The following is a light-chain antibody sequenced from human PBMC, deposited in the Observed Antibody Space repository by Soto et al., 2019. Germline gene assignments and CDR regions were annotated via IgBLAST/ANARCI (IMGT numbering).Light chain of an antibody. CDR3: QQRNIWPPVT. Sequence: EIVMTQSPDTLSVSPGERATLSCRASQSVSSDLAWYQQKPGQPPRLLIYGAFNRAAGIPARFSGSGSGTDFTLTISSLEPEDSAVYYCQQRNIWPPVTFGQGTRLEIK. V-gene: IGKV3D-15*01. J-gene: IGKJ5*01. CDR2: GAF. CDR1: QSVSSD.